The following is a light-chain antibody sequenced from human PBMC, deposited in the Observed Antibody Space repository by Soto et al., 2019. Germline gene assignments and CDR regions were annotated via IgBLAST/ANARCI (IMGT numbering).Light chain of an antibody. CDR3: AAWDDSLNGPWV. J-gene: IGLJ3*02. V-gene: IGLV1-44*01. Sequence: QSVLTQPPSASGTPGQRVTISCSGSSSNIGSNTVNWYQQLPGTAPKLLIYSNNQRPSGVPDRFSGSKSGTSASPATSGLQSEEEADYYCAAWDDSLNGPWVFGGGTKLTVL. CDR1: SSNIGSNT. CDR2: SNN.